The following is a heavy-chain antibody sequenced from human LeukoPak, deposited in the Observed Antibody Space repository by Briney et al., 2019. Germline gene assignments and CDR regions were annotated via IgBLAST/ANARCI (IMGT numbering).Heavy chain of an antibody. Sequence: ASVKVSCKASGYTFTSYGIGWGRQGPGQGLEWMGWISAYNGNTTYAQTSQGRVTMTTETSTSSAYMEWRSLRSDDTAVYYCARHLLVVPAVSMDVWGQGPTVTV. J-gene: IGHJ6*02. CDR3: ARHLLVVPAVSMDV. D-gene: IGHD2-2*01. CDR2: ISAYNGNT. CDR1: GYTFTSYG. V-gene: IGHV1-18*01.